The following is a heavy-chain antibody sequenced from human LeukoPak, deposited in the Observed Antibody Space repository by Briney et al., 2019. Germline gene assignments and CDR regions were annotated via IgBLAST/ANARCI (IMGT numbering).Heavy chain of an antibody. J-gene: IGHJ4*02. CDR1: EFSVGSNY. Sequence: GGSLRLSCAASEFSVGSNYMTWVRQAPGKGLEWVSLIYSGGSTYYADSVKGRFTISRDNSKNTLYLQMNSLRAEDTAVYYCAKDRDDSSGYDEYYFDYWGQGTLVTVSS. V-gene: IGHV3-66*01. D-gene: IGHD3-22*01. CDR3: AKDRDDSSGYDEYYFDY. CDR2: IYSGGST.